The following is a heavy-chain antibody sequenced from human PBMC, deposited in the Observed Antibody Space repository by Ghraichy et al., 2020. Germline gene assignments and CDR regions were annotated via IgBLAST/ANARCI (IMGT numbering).Heavy chain of an antibody. CDR1: GGSVSSGSYY. D-gene: IGHD1-1*01. CDR3: ATTGGERDWNEGFGGFDP. Sequence: SETLSLTCTVSGGSVSSGSYYWSWIRQPPGKGLEWIGYIYYSGSTNYNPSLKSRVTILVDTSKNQFSLKLSSVTAADTAVYYCATTGGERDWNEGFGGFDPWGQGTLVTVSS. CDR2: IYYSGST. V-gene: IGHV4-61*01. J-gene: IGHJ5*02.